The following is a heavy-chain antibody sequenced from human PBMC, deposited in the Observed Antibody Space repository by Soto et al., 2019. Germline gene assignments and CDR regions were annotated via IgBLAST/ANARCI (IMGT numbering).Heavy chain of an antibody. CDR3: ARGGGGSGSYYRYYYYGMDV. CDR2: INAGNGNT. CDR1: GYTFTSYA. V-gene: IGHV1-3*01. J-gene: IGHJ6*02. D-gene: IGHD3-10*01. Sequence: ASVKVSCKASGYTFTSYAMHWVRQAPGQRLERMGWINAGNGNTKYSQKFQGRVTITRDTSASTAYMELSSLRSEDTAVYYCARGGGGSGSYYRYYYYGMDVWGQGTMVTVSS.